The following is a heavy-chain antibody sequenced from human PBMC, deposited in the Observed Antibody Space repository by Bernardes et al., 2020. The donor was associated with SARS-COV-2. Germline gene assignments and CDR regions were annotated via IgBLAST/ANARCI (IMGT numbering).Heavy chain of an antibody. D-gene: IGHD1-26*01. Sequence: GGSLRLSCSVSGFTFSNYAMHWVRQAPGKGLEYVSAISINGDHTFYADSVKGRFTISRDNSKNTLFLQMNSLTTEDTAVYYCAREWEDYTSSLFDYWGQGTLVTVSS. CDR1: GFTFSNYA. CDR3: AREWEDYTSSLFDY. CDR2: ISINGDHT. V-gene: IGHV3-64*04. J-gene: IGHJ4*02.